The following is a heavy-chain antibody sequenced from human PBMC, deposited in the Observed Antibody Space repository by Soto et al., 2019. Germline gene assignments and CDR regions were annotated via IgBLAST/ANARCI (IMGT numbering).Heavy chain of an antibody. Sequence: GGSLRLSCAAAGLKFSSDGMSWVRQAPGKGLEWVANIQQDGCEEYYVVAVEGRFIISRGNAKKSVYLHMHSLRAADTAVYYCARGVRFQSKVYYFEAWGQGTLVT. CDR2: IQQDGCEE. CDR3: ARGVRFQSKVYYFEA. V-gene: IGHV3-7*04. D-gene: IGHD3-3*01. CDR1: GLKFSSDG. J-gene: IGHJ4*02.